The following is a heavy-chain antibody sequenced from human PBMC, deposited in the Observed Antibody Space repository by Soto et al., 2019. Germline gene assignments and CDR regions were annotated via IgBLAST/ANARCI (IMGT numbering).Heavy chain of an antibody. Sequence: ASVKVSCKASGGTFSSYAISWLLQAPGQGLEWMGGIIPISETTNYAQKFQGRVTITADESKSTAYMELSSLRSEDTAVYYCARSQGSSTSLEIYYYYYYGMDVWGQGTTVTVSS. CDR3: ARSQGSSTSLEIYYYYYYGMDV. D-gene: IGHD2-2*01. J-gene: IGHJ6*02. CDR2: IIPISETT. V-gene: IGHV1-69*13. CDR1: GGTFSSYA.